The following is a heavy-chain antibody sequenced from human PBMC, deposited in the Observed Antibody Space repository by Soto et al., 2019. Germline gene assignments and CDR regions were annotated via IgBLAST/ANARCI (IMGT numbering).Heavy chain of an antibody. V-gene: IGHV3-64*01. J-gene: IGHJ4*02. CDR3: ARGPGYYFDY. CDR1: GFTFSCYA. Sequence: GSLRLSCAASGFTFSCYAMHWVRQAPGKGLEYVSAISSNGGSTYYANSVKGRFTISRDNSKNTLYLQMGSLRAEDRPVYKCARGPGYYFDYWGQGT. CDR2: ISSNGGST.